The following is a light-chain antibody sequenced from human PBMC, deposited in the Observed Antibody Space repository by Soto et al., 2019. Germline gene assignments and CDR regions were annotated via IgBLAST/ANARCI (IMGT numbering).Light chain of an antibody. CDR1: QTISGW. CDR2: DAS. V-gene: IGKV1-5*01. Sequence: DIQMTQSPSTLSASVGDTVTITCRASQTISGWLAWYQPRPGKAPNLLIFDASTLESGVPSRFSGSGSGTTFNLTISRLQSDDFATYYCLQYNGYYRTFGQGTKVDIK. CDR3: LQYNGYYRT. J-gene: IGKJ1*01.